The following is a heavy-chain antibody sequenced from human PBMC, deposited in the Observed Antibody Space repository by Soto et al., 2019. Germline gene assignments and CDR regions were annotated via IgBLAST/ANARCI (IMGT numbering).Heavy chain of an antibody. CDR2: IYYSGST. Sequence: SETLSLTCTVSGGSISSYYWSWIRQPPGKGLEWIGYIYYSGSTNYNPSLKSRVTISVDTSKNHFSLKLSSVTAADTAVYYCARHSARDTAMDYYYYMDVWGKWTTVTVSS. CDR3: ARHSARDTAMDYYYYMDV. CDR1: GGSISSYY. J-gene: IGHJ6*03. D-gene: IGHD5-18*01. V-gene: IGHV4-59*08.